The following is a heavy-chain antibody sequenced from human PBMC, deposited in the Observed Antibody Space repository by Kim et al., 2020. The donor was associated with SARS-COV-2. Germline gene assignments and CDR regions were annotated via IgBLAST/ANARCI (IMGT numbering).Heavy chain of an antibody. Sequence: GGSLRLSCAASGFSFSNAWMSWVRQAPGKGLEWVGRIKSKTDGGTTDYAAPVKGRFTISRDDSKNTLYLQMNSLKTEDTAVYYCTTDHKLLWFGELLYLGIPGVNPASEPIDYWGQGTLVTVSS. V-gene: IGHV3-15*01. CDR3: TTDHKLLWFGELLYLGIPGVNPASEPIDY. J-gene: IGHJ4*02. D-gene: IGHD3-10*01. CDR1: GFSFSNAW. CDR2: IKSKTDGGTT.